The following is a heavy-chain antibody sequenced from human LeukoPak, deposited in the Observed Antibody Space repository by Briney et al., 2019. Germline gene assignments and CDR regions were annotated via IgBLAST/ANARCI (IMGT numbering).Heavy chain of an antibody. CDR1: GYTLTELS. V-gene: IGHV1-24*01. CDR3: ARHDFWSGYYPFDY. J-gene: IGHJ4*02. D-gene: IGHD3-3*01. CDR2: FDPEDGET. Sequence: ASVKVSCKVSGYTLTELSMHWVRQAPGKGLEWMGGFDPEDGETIYAQKFQGRVTMTEDTSTDTAYMELSSLRSEDTAVYYCARHDFWSGYYPFDYWGQGTLVTVSS.